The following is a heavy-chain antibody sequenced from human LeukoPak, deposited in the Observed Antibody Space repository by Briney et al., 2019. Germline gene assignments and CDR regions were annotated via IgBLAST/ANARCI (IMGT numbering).Heavy chain of an antibody. CDR3: ATRWAD. D-gene: IGHD5-24*01. CDR2: ISGSGGST. Sequence: GGSLRLSCVASGFIVSNNYMSWVRQAPGKGPEWVSLISGSGGSTYYADSVKGRFTISRDNSKNTLYLQMNSLRAEDTAVYYCATRWADWGQGTLVTVSS. V-gene: IGHV3-23*01. CDR1: GFIVSNNY. J-gene: IGHJ4*02.